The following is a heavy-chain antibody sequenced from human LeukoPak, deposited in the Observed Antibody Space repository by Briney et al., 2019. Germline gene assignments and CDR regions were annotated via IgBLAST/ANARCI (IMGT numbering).Heavy chain of an antibody. CDR3: ARDDPYCSSTSCLLDC. CDR2: IWYDGSNK. J-gene: IGHJ4*02. V-gene: IGHV3-33*01. CDR1: GFTFSSYG. Sequence: PGGSLRLSCAASGFTFSSYGMHWVRQAPGKGLEWVAVIWYDGSNKYYADSVKGRFTISRDNSKNTLYLQMNSLRAEDTAVYYCARDDPYCSSTSCLLDCWGQGTLVTVSS. D-gene: IGHD2-2*01.